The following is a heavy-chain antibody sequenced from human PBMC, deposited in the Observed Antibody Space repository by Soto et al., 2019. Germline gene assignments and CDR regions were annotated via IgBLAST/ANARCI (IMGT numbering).Heavy chain of an antibody. CDR2: IDHSGYT. V-gene: IGHV4-34*01. CDR1: GWSFRGSC. D-gene: IGHD3-3*01. CDR3: ARVRDWFDH. J-gene: IGHJ5*02. Sequence: PXETRSLTCAVSGWSFRGSCWNWIRQPPGKGLEWIGEIDHSGYTNYNPSLKSRVTISVDTSKNQFSLRLTSVTAADTAVYYCARVRDWFDHWGQGTLVTVSS.